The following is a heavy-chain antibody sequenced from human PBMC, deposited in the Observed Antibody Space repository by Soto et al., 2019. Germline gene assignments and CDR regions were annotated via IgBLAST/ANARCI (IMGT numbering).Heavy chain of an antibody. J-gene: IGHJ6*02. CDR1: GFTFSDHY. V-gene: IGHV3-72*01. D-gene: IGHD6-13*01. Sequence: PGGSLRLSCAASGFTFSDHYMDWVRQAPGKGLEWIGRTRNKANSYTTEYAASVKGRFTISRDDSKNSLCLQMNSLKSEDTAVYYCARVAGQQLVRAYYYYGMDVWGQGTTVTVSS. CDR2: TRNKANSYTT. CDR3: ARVAGQQLVRAYYYYGMDV.